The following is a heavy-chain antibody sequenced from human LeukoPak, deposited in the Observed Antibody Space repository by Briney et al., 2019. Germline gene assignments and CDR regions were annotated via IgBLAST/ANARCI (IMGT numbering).Heavy chain of an antibody. Sequence: SETLSLTCAVYGGSFSGYYWSWIRQPPGKGLEWIGEINHSGSTNYNPSLKSRVTISVDTSKNQFSLKLSSVTAADTAVYYCARGWSYYCDYWGQGTLVTVSS. V-gene: IGHV4-34*01. CDR2: INHSGST. CDR1: GGSFSGYY. J-gene: IGHJ4*02. CDR3: ARGWSYYCDY. D-gene: IGHD1-26*01.